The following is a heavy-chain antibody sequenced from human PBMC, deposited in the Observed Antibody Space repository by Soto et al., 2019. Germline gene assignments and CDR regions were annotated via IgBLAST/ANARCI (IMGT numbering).Heavy chain of an antibody. Sequence: GGSLRLSCAASGFSFTNAWMSWVRQAPGKGLEWIGRIKSKTDGATTDYAGPVKGRFTISRDDSKKTLFVQMNGLKTEDTAVYYCTTIIPKGKWELGTWGQGTLVTVSS. J-gene: IGHJ5*02. V-gene: IGHV3-15*05. CDR3: TTIIPKGKWELGT. D-gene: IGHD1-26*01. CDR2: IKSKTDGATT. CDR1: GFSFTNAW.